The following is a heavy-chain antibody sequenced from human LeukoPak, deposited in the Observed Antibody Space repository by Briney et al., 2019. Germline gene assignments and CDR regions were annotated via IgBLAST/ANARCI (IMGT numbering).Heavy chain of an antibody. Sequence: GASVKVSCKASGYTFTGYYMHWVRQAPGQGLEWMGRINPNSGGTNYAQKFQGRVTMTRDTSISTAYMELSRPRSDDTAVYYCARESGSSGYYYGEFDYWGQGTLVTVSS. D-gene: IGHD3-22*01. CDR1: GYTFTGYY. J-gene: IGHJ4*02. CDR3: ARESGSSGYYYGEFDY. CDR2: INPNSGGT. V-gene: IGHV1-2*06.